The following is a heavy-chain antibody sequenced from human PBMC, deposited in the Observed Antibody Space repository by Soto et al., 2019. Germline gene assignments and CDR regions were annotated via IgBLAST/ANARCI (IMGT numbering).Heavy chain of an antibody. V-gene: IGHV1-69*01. CDR3: ARVPPAYSGYDYNAFDI. CDR1: GGTFSSYA. Sequence: QVQLVQSGAEVKKPGSSVKVSCKASGGTFSSYAISWVRQAPGQGLEWMGGIIPIFGTANYAQKFQGRVTITADESTRTAYMELSSLRSEDTAVYYCARVPPAYSGYDYNAFDIWGQGTMVTVSS. CDR2: IIPIFGTA. J-gene: IGHJ3*02. D-gene: IGHD5-12*01.